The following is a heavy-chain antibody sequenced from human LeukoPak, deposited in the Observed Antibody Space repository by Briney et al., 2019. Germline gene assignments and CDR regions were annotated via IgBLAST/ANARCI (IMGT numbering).Heavy chain of an antibody. D-gene: IGHD2-15*01. CDR1: GGSISSYY. CDR3: ARDSGGADGGVTKHIVVVVAATPGDH. Sequence: SETLSLTCTVSGGSISSYYWSWIRQPPGKGLEWIGYIYYSGSTNYNPSLKSRVTISVDTSKNQFSLKLSSVTAADTAVYYCARDSGGADGGVTKHIVVVVAATPGDHWGQGTLVTVSS. CDR2: IYYSGST. J-gene: IGHJ4*02. V-gene: IGHV4-59*01.